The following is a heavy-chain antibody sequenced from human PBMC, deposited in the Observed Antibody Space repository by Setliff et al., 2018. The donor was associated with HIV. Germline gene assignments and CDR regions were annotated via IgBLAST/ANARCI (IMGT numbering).Heavy chain of an antibody. D-gene: IGHD2-15*01. J-gene: IGHJ6*03. CDR2: IYYSGST. CDR3: ARAKVIATRSYMRYYYYVDV. Sequence: PSETLSLTCTVSGGSIGSGGYYWSWIRQHPGKGLEWIGYIYYSGSTYYNPSFKRRLSISIDTSKNQFSLNLSSVNAADTAVYYCARAKVIATRSYMRYYYYVDVWGNGTTVTVSS. CDR1: GGSIGSGGYY. V-gene: IGHV4-31*03.